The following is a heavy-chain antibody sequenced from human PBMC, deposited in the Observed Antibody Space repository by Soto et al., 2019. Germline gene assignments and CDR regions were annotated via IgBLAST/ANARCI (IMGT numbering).Heavy chain of an antibody. V-gene: IGHV5-51*01. Sequence: GESLKISCQGSVYNFSNYYIAWLRQMPVKGLEWMGMVYPRDSDTRYNPSFEGQVTFSADTSISTAYVQWSSLKASHNGIYYCARNLTPWAFDLWGQGTMVTLSS. J-gene: IGHJ3*01. CDR1: VYNFSNYY. CDR3: ARNLTPWAFDL. CDR2: VYPRDSDT.